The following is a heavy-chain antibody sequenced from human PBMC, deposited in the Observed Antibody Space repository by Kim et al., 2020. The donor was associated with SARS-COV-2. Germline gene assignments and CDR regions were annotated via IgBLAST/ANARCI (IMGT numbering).Heavy chain of an antibody. CDR3: ARDGDILTGYYNGYYYYYGMDV. J-gene: IGHJ6*02. Sequence: ASVKVSCKASGYTFTSYAMHWVRQAPGQRLEWMGWINAGNGNTKYSQKFQGRVTITRDTSASTAYMELSSLRSEDTAVYYCARDGDILTGYYNGYYYYYGMDVWGQGTTVTVSS. CDR1: GYTFTSYA. CDR2: INAGNGNT. D-gene: IGHD3-9*01. V-gene: IGHV1-3*01.